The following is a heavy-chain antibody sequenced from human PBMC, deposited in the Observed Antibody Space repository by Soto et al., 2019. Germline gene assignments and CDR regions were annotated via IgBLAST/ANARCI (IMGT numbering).Heavy chain of an antibody. V-gene: IGHV4-34*01. J-gene: IGHJ5*02. CDR3: AREWFYYGSGSYGVNWFDP. D-gene: IGHD3-10*01. CDR1: GGSFSGYY. CDR2: INHSGST. Sequence: PSETLSLTCAVYGGSFSGYYWSWIRQPPGKGLEWIGEINHSGSTNYNPSLKSRVTISVDTSKNQFSLKLSSVTAADTAVYYCAREWFYYGSGSYGVNWFDPWGQGTLVTVSS.